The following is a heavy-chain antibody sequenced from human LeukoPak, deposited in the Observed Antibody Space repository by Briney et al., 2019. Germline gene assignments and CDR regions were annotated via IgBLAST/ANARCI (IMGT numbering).Heavy chain of an antibody. Sequence: NPGGSLRLSCAASGFTFSDAWMSWVRQAPGKGLEWIGHIKSKIDGETTDYVAPVKGRFTISRDDSKVTVYLQMNSLKIEDTAVYYCTTDALRWQTAVDVWGQGTTVTVSS. CDR3: TTDALRWQTAVDV. CDR1: GFTFSDAW. J-gene: IGHJ6*02. V-gene: IGHV3-15*01. D-gene: IGHD3-3*01. CDR2: IKSKIDGETT.